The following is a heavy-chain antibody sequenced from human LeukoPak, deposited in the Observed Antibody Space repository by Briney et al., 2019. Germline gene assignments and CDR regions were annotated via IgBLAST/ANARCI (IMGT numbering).Heavy chain of an antibody. D-gene: IGHD1-26*01. J-gene: IGHJ4*02. CDR3: ARAAGLIVGELWD. CDR1: GYSISSGYY. CDR2: IYHSGST. V-gene: IGHV4-38-2*02. Sequence: PSETLSLACTVSGYSISSGYYWGWIRQPPGKGLAWIGSIYHSGSTYYNPSLKSRVTISVDTSKNQFSLKLSSVTAADTAVYYCARAAGLIVGELWDWGQGTLVTVSS.